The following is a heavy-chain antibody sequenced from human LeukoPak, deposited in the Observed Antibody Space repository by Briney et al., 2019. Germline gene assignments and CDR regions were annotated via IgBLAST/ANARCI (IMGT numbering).Heavy chain of an antibody. CDR2: IKQDGSEK. D-gene: IGHD6-19*01. J-gene: IGHJ6*03. CDR3: ARDVSTQQWLSFYYYYYYMDV. CDR1: GFTFSSYA. Sequence: GGSLRLSCAASGFTFSSYAMSWVRQAPGKGLEWVANIKQDGSEKYYVDSVKGRFTISRDNAKNSLYLQMNSLRAEDTAVYYCARDVSTQQWLSFYYYYYYMDVWGKGTTVTVSS. V-gene: IGHV3-7*01.